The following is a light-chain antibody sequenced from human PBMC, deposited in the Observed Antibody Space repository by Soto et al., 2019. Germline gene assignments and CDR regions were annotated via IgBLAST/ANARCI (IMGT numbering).Light chain of an antibody. CDR1: RSDVGGYKY. V-gene: IGLV2-14*03. Sequence: QSALTQPASVSGSPGQSITISCTGTRSDVGGYKYVSWYQHQPGKAPRLMIYDVSNRPSEVSNRFSGSKSGNTASLTISGLQAEDEADYYCCSYTTTYTGVFGGGTKLTVL. CDR2: DVS. CDR3: CSYTTTYTGV. J-gene: IGLJ3*02.